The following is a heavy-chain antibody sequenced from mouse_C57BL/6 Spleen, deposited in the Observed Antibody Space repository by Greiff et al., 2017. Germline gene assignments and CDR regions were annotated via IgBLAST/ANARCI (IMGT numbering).Heavy chain of an antibody. V-gene: IGHV1-69*01. CDR2: IDPSDSYT. D-gene: IGHD1-1*01. CDR1: GYTFTSYW. Sequence: VQLQQPGAELVMPGASVKLSCKASGYTFTSYWMHWVKQRPGQGLEWIGEIDPSDSYTNYNQKFKGKSTLTVDKSSSTAYMQLSSLTSEDSAVYYCARRAYYYGSSYGSWYFDVWGTGTTVTVSS. CDR3: ARRAYYYGSSYGSWYFDV. J-gene: IGHJ1*03.